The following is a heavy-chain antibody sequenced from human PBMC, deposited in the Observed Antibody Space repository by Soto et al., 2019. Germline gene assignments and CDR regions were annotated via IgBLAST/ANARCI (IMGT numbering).Heavy chain of an antibody. CDR2: MNPNSGNT. D-gene: IGHD3-16*01. V-gene: IGHV1-8*01. Sequence: GASVKVSCKASGYTFTSYDINWVRQATGQGLEWMGWMNPNSGNTGYAQKFQGRVTMTRNTYISTAYMELSSMRCEDTAGYYCARGMITFGGPTLPSYNYNKVEVWGKGTTVTVSS. CDR1: GYTFTSYD. J-gene: IGHJ6*03. CDR3: ARGMITFGGPTLPSYNYNKVEV.